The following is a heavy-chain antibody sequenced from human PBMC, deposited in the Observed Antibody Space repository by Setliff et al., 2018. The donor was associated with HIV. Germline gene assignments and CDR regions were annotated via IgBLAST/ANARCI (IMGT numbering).Heavy chain of an antibody. J-gene: IGHJ6*03. Sequence: SETLSLTCSVSGGSITSGGYYWSWIRQHPGKDLEWIGYIYYSGSTFYNPSLKSRVIISVDTSKNHFSLKLASVTAADTAVYYCARGEDNYFYYMDVWGKGTTVTVSS. CDR3: ARGEDNYFYYMDV. V-gene: IGHV4-31*03. CDR1: GGSITSGGYY. CDR2: IYYSGST.